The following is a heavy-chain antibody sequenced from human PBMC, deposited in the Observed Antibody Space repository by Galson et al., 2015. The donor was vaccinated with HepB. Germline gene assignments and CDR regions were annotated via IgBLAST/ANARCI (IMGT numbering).Heavy chain of an antibody. CDR1: GFTFSDYS. J-gene: IGHJ4*02. D-gene: IGHD4-23*01. CDR2: ISSGSSYI. CDR3: ARCVETVVAPADY. Sequence: SLRLSCAASGFTFSDYSMNWVRQAPGKGLEWVSSISSGSSYIYYVDSVKGRFTVSRDNAKNSLYLQMNSPRAEDTAVYYCARCVETVVAPADYWGQGTLVIVSS. V-gene: IGHV3-21*04.